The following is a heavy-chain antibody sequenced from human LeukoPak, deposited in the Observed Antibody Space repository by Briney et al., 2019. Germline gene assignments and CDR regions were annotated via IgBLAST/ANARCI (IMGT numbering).Heavy chain of an antibody. Sequence: PGGSLRLSCAASGFTFSSYAMSWVRQAPGKGLEWVSAISGSGGSTYYADSVKDRFTISRDNSENTLYLQINSLRVEDTAVYYCAKDTPTTGYHLDSWGQGTLVTVSS. CDR1: GFTFSSYA. CDR2: ISGSGGST. V-gene: IGHV3-23*01. CDR3: AKDTPTTGYHLDS. J-gene: IGHJ4*02. D-gene: IGHD1-1*01.